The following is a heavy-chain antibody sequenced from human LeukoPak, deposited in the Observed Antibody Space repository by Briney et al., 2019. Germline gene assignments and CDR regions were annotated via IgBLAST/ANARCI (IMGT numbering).Heavy chain of an antibody. J-gene: IGHJ3*02. CDR3: ARDGLGELLFFDI. CDR1: GGSINSYY. Sequence: SETLSLTCTVSGGSINSYYWSWIRQPPGKGVEWIGYIYYSGSTNYNPSLKSRVTISVDTSKNQFSLKLSSVTAADTAVYYCARDGLGELLFFDIWGQGTMVTVSS. D-gene: IGHD3-10*01. CDR2: IYYSGST. V-gene: IGHV4-59*01.